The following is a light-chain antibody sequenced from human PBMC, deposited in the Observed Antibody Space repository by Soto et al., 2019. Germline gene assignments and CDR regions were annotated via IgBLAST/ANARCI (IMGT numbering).Light chain of an antibody. V-gene: IGKV1-5*01. CDR3: QQYGSSPPWT. CDR2: HAS. J-gene: IGKJ1*01. CDR1: QTISNW. Sequence: DIQMTQSPSSVSASVGDRVTITCRASQTISNWLAWYQQKPGTAPKVLIYHASNLQSGVPSRFSGSGSGTEFTLTISRLEPEDFAVYYCQQYGSSPPWTFGQGTKV.